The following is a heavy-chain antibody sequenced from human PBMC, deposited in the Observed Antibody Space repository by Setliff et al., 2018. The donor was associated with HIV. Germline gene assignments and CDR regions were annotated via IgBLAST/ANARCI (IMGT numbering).Heavy chain of an antibody. J-gene: IGHJ4*02. V-gene: IGHV4-39*07. CDR1: GGSFIGSSFQ. CDR2: IAYSGTTMYT. CDR3: ARGPPFAY. Sequence: SETLSLTCTVSGGSFIGSSFQSTWIRQTPGKGLEWTAVIAYSGTTMYTNYNPSLESRVIISEDTPRDQFFLKLTSVTADDTGIYYCARGPPFAYWGQGLLVTVSS.